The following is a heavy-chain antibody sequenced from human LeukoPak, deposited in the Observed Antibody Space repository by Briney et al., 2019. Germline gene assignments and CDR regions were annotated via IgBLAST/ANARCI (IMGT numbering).Heavy chain of an antibody. CDR1: GGSISSSDW. CDR3: ARVSGSYFDY. V-gene: IGHV4-4*02. CDR2: IYYSGST. D-gene: IGHD1-26*01. J-gene: IGHJ4*02. Sequence: GSLRLSCAVSGGSISSSDWWSWVRQPPGKGLEWLGQIYYSGSTNYNPSLKSRVTISVDKSKSQFSLKLSSVTAADTAVYYCARVSGSYFDYWGQGTLVTVSS.